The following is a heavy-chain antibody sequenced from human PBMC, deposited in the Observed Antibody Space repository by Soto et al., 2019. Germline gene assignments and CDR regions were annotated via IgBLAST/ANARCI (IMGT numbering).Heavy chain of an antibody. J-gene: IGHJ4*02. Sequence: SETLSLTCAVYGGSFSGYYWSWIRQPPGKGLEWIGEIDHSGSTNYNPSLKSRVIISVDTSKNQFSLSLTSVTAADTAVYYCAREYTYGSNFFDCWGQGALVTVSS. CDR2: IDHSGST. V-gene: IGHV4-34*09. CDR3: AREYTYGSNFFDC. D-gene: IGHD5-18*01. CDR1: GGSFSGYY.